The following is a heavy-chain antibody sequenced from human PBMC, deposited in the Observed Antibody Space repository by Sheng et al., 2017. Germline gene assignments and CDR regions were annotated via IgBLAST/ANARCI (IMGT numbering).Heavy chain of an antibody. J-gene: IGHJ3*02. CDR3: ARVRGITMIVVLDAFDI. CDR2: IYYSGST. D-gene: IGHD3-22*01. CDR1: GGSISSSSYY. Sequence: QLQLQESGPGLVKPSETLSLTCTVSGGSISSSSYYWGWIRQPPGKGLEWIGSIYYSGSTYYNPSLKSRVTISVDTSKNQFSLKLSSVTAADTAVYYCARVRGITMIVVLDAFDIWGQGTMVTV. V-gene: IGHV4-39*07.